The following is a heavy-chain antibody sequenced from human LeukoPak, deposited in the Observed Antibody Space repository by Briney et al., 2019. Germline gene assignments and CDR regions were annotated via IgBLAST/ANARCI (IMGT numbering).Heavy chain of an antibody. J-gene: IGHJ4*02. CDR1: GYTFTDYY. CDR3: AIAAQPNFMITFGGVPNPLDY. Sequence: ASVKVSCKTSGYTFTDYYMHWVRQAPGQGLEWMGWINPNSGGTNYAQKFQGRVTMTRDTSISTAYMELSSLRSDDTAVYYCAIAAQPNFMITFGGVPNPLDYWGQGTLVTVSS. V-gene: IGHV1-2*02. CDR2: INPNSGGT. D-gene: IGHD3-16*01.